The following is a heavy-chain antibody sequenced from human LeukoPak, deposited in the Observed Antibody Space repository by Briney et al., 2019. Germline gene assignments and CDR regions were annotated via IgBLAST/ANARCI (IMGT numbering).Heavy chain of an antibody. D-gene: IGHD3-3*01. CDR2: IKQDGSEK. CDR1: GFTFSTYW. J-gene: IGHJ4*02. V-gene: IGHV3-7*01. CDR3: ARVRQNKDCWSGGDY. Sequence: GGSLRLSCAASGFTFSTYWMSWVRQAPGKGLERVANIKQDGSEKYYVDSVKGRFTMSRDNAKNSVYLQMNSLRAEDAAVYYCARVRQNKDCWSGGDYWGQGTLVTVSS.